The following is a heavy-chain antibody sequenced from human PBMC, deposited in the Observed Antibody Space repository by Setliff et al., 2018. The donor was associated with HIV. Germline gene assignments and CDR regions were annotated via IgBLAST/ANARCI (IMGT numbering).Heavy chain of an antibody. CDR1: GFTFSSYT. J-gene: IGHJ6*02. V-gene: IGHV3-21*01. CDR2: IISSGSHI. CDR3: TRDYGFCSGGSCSYYGMDV. D-gene: IGHD2-15*01. Sequence: GGSLRLSCAGSGFTFSSYTMNWVRQAPGKGLEWVSSIISSGSHIYYADSVKGRFTSSRDNAKNSLYLQMNSLRADDTAVYYCTRDYGFCSGGSCSYYGMDVWGQGTTVTVSS.